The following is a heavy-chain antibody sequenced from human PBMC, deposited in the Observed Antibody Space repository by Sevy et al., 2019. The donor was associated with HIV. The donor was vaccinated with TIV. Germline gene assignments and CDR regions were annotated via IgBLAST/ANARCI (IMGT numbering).Heavy chain of an antibody. CDR3: ARDSARVIVPTAGFDS. Sequence: GGSLRLSCSASGFSVKRFSMHWVRQAPGKGLEWVAAMLYNGRTERYADFVKGRFTISRDNSKNTLNLEMNSLRVEDTALYFWARDSARVIVPTAGFDSWGQGVLVTVSS. J-gene: IGHJ5*01. D-gene: IGHD1-1*01. CDR2: MLYNGRTE. CDR1: GFSVKRFS. V-gene: IGHV3-33*01.